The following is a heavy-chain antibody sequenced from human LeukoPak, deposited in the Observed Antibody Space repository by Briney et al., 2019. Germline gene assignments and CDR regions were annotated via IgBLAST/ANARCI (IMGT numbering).Heavy chain of an antibody. Sequence: SQTLSLTCTVSGGSISSGDYYWSWIRQPPGKGLEWIGYIYYSGSPYYNPSLKSRVTISVDTSKNQFSLKLSSVTAADTAVYYCAREQLATWFDPWGQGTLVTVSS. CDR2: IYYSGSP. CDR1: GGSISSGDYY. D-gene: IGHD6-13*01. CDR3: AREQLATWFDP. V-gene: IGHV4-30-4*08. J-gene: IGHJ5*02.